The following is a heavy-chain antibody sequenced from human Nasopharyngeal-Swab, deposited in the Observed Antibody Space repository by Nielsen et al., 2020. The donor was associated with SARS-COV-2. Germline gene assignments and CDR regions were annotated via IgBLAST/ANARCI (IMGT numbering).Heavy chain of an antibody. Sequence: GGSLRLSCAASGFTFDDYGMSWVRQAPGKGLEWVSGINWNGGSTGYADSVKGRFTISRDNAKNSLYLQMNSLRAEDTALYHCVSSGIGGDYYGMDVWGQGTTVTVSS. D-gene: IGHD1-26*01. CDR1: GFTFDDYG. V-gene: IGHV3-20*01. J-gene: IGHJ6*02. CDR2: INWNGGST. CDR3: VSSGIGGDYYGMDV.